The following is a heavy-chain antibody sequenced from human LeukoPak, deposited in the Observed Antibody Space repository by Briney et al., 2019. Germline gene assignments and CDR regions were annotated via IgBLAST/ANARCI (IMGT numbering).Heavy chain of an antibody. V-gene: IGHV4-4*07. CDR2: VHSSRGS. CDR1: GGSITNYY. CDR3: ARGGDSSSWSRDHAFDI. J-gene: IGHJ3*02. Sequence: NPSETLSLTCAVSGGSITNYYWSWIRQPAGKGLEWIGRVHSSRGSNYNPSLKSRVTISVDTSKNQFSLKLSSVTAADTAVYYCARGGDSSSWSRDHAFDIWGQGTMVTVSS. D-gene: IGHD6-13*01.